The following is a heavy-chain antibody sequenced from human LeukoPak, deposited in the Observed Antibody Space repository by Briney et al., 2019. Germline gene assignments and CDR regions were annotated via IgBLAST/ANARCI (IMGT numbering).Heavy chain of an antibody. CDR2: VYNTGST. V-gene: IGHV4-30-4*01. D-gene: IGHD3-22*01. CDR3: ARGDSSGYCRWFDP. Sequence: SETLSLTCTVSGGSINSGNYYWTWIRQPPGKGLEWIGYVYNTGSTYYNPSLKSRVTISINTSKNQFSLKLSSVTAADTAIYYCARGDSSGYCRWFDPSGQGTLVTVSS. CDR1: GGSINSGNYY. J-gene: IGHJ5*02.